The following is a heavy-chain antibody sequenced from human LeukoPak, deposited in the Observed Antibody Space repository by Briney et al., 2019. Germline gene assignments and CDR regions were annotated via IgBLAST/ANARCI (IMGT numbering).Heavy chain of an antibody. Sequence: SETLSLTCTVSGGSISSYYWSWIRQPPGKGLEWLGYIHYSGSTNYNPSLKSRVTISVDTSKNQFSLKLSSVTAADTAVYYCARAGWQQLLPYYYYYYMDVWGKGTTVTISS. V-gene: IGHV4-59*08. J-gene: IGHJ6*03. CDR2: IHYSGST. D-gene: IGHD6-13*01. CDR3: ARAGWQQLLPYYYYYYMDV. CDR1: GGSISSYY.